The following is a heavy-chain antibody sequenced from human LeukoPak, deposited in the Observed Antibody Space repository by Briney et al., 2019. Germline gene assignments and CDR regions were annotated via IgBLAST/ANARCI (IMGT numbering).Heavy chain of an antibody. Sequence: ASVKVSCKASGYTFTSYDINWVRHATGQGLEWMGWMNPNSGNTGYAQKFQGRVTMTRNTSISTAYVELSSLRSEDTAVYYCARTEQWLVPLYYYYGMDVWGQGTTVTVSS. CDR1: GYTFTSYD. CDR2: MNPNSGNT. J-gene: IGHJ6*02. D-gene: IGHD6-19*01. V-gene: IGHV1-8*01. CDR3: ARTEQWLVPLYYYYGMDV.